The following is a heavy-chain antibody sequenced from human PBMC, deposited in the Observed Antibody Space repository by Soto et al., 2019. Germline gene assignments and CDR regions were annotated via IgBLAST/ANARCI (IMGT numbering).Heavy chain of an antibody. Sequence: SETLSLTCTVSGGSVSSGSYYWSWIRQPPGKGLEWIGYIYYSGSTNYNPSLKSRVTISVDTSKNQFSLKLSSVTAADTAVDYCASGVPATTLDYWGQGTLVTVSS. J-gene: IGHJ4*02. CDR2: IYYSGST. CDR1: GGSVSSGSYY. V-gene: IGHV4-61*01. D-gene: IGHD2-2*01. CDR3: ASGVPATTLDY.